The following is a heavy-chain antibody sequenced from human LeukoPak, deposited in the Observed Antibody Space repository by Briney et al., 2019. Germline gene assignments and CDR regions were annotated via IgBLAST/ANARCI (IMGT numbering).Heavy chain of an antibody. CDR2: IYPGDSDT. Sequence: GESLKISCKSSGYSFTNYWIGWVRQMPGKGLEWMGIIYPGDSDTRYIPSFQGQVTISADKSINTAYLQRSSLKASDTAIYYCARSASRYFDWFDYWGQGTLVTVSS. CDR3: ARSASRYFDWFDY. J-gene: IGHJ4*02. V-gene: IGHV5-51*01. CDR1: GYSFTNYW. D-gene: IGHD3-9*01.